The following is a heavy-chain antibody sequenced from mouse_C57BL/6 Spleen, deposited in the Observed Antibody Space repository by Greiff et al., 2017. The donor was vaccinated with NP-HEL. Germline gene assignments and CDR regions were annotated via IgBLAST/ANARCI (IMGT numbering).Heavy chain of an antibody. J-gene: IGHJ3*01. CDR2: IHPNSGST. CDR1: GYTFTSYW. V-gene: IGHV1-64*01. CDR3: ARDGRDTWFAY. Sequence: QVQLQQSGAELVKPGASVKLSCKASGYTFTSYWMHWVKQRPGQGLEWIGMIHPNSGSTNYNEKFKSKATLTVDKSSSTAYMQLSSLTSEDSAVYYCARDGRDTWFAYWGQGTLVTVSA. D-gene: IGHD3-3*01.